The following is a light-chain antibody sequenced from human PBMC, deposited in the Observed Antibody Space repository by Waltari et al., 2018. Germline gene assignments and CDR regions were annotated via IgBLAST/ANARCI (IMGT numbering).Light chain of an antibody. CDR1: DSTIGANY. CDR3: ASWDDNLSGSL. J-gene: IGLJ2*01. Sequence: QSVLTQPPSASATPGQTVTIPCSGSDSTIGANYLYWFQQLPETAPKPLIYRNDQRPSGVPDRFSGSKSVTSASLAISGLRSEDEASYYCASWDDNLSGSLFGGGTKLTVL. V-gene: IGLV1-47*01. CDR2: RND.